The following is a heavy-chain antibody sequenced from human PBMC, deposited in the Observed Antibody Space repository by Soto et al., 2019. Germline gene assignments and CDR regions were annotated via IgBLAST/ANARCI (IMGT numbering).Heavy chain of an antibody. CDR2: IIPIFGTA. J-gene: IGHJ4*02. CDR1: GGTFSSYA. V-gene: IGHV1-69*13. CDR3: AIAGLDTGIGPFDY. D-gene: IGHD5-18*01. Sequence: ASVKVSCKASGGTFSSYAISWVRQAPGQGLEWMGGIIPIFGTANYAQKFQGRATITADESTSTAYMELSSLRSDDTAVYYCAIAGLDTGIGPFDYWGQGTRVTVSS.